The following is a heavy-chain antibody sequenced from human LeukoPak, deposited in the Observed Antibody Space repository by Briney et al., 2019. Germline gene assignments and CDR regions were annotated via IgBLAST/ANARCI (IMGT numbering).Heavy chain of an antibody. CDR1: AFTLSSYA. V-gene: IGHV3-23*01. CDR2: VSGSGGST. D-gene: IGHD5-18*01. J-gene: IGHJ6*02. CDR3: AKDLTSIQLWLEGINYYYGMDV. Sequence: GASLRLSCAASAFTLSSYAMGCVRQAPGKGVVRVSAVSGSGGSTFYADSEKGRFTIPRDQPKNTLYLQMNRLRAEDTAVYYCAKDLTSIQLWLEGINYYYGMDVWGQGTTVTVSS.